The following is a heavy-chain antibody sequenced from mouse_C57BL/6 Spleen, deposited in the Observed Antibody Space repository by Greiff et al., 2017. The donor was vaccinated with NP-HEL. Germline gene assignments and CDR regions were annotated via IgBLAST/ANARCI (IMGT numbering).Heavy chain of an antibody. D-gene: IGHD2-5*01. CDR2: ISYDGSN. CDR3: AREGAYYSNRAWFAY. V-gene: IGHV3-6*01. Sequence: DVQLQESGPGLVKPSQSLSLTCSVTGYSITSGYYWNWIRQFPGNKLEWMGYISYDGSNNYNPSLKNRITLTRDTSKNQFFLQLNSVTTEDTATYYCAREGAYYSNRAWFAYWGQGTLVTVSA. CDR1: GYSITSGYY. J-gene: IGHJ3*01.